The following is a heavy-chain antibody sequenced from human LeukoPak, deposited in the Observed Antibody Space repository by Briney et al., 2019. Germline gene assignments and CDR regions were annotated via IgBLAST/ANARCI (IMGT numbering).Heavy chain of an antibody. CDR1: GGTFSSYA. D-gene: IGHD3-3*01. Sequence: GASVKVSCKASGGTFSSYAISWVRQAPGQGLEWMGGIIPIFGTANYAQKFQGRVTITADKSTSTAYMELSSLRSEDTAVYYCARDFYDFWSGSIRFDPWGQGTLVIVSS. J-gene: IGHJ5*02. CDR2: IIPIFGTA. V-gene: IGHV1-69*06. CDR3: ARDFYDFWSGSIRFDP.